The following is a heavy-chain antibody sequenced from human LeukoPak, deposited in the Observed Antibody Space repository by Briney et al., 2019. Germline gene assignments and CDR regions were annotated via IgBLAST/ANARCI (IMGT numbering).Heavy chain of an antibody. CDR1: GFTFSSYG. CDR2: ISYDGSNK. D-gene: IGHD3-9*01. CDR3: VTYTIAPLDY. J-gene: IGHJ4*02. V-gene: IGHV3-30*03. Sequence: GGSLRLSCAASGFTFSSYGMHWVRQAPGKGLEWVAVISYDGSNKYYADSVKGRFTISRDNSKNTLYLQMNSLRAEDTAVYYCVTYTIAPLDYWGQGTLVTVSS.